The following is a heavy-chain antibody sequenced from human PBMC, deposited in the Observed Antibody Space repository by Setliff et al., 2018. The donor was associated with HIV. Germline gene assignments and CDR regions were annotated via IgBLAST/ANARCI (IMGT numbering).Heavy chain of an antibody. D-gene: IGHD7-27*01. J-gene: IGHJ6*03. CDR1: GGSISSGDYY. Sequence: SETLSLTCAVSGGSISSGDYYWSWIRQPPGKGLEWIGYIYYSGSSYYKSSLKSRVTISVDTSKNQISLKLSSVTAADTAVYYCARVSPLTHYYYMDMWGKGTTVTVSS. V-gene: IGHV4-30-4*08. CDR3: ARVSPLTHYYYMDM. CDR2: IYYSGSS.